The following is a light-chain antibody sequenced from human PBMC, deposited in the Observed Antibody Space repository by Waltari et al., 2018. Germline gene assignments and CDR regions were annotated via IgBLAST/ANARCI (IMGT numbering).Light chain of an antibody. CDR2: SNK. CDR3: AAWDDSLNGVV. Sequence: QSVLTQPPSASGAPGQRLPRPCSGSNPNIGRHTATWYQQPPRTAPKLLIYSNKQRPSGVPDRFSGSKSGTSASLAISGLQSEDEADYYCAAWDDSLNGVVFGGGTKLTVL. V-gene: IGLV1-44*01. J-gene: IGLJ2*01. CDR1: NPNIGRHT.